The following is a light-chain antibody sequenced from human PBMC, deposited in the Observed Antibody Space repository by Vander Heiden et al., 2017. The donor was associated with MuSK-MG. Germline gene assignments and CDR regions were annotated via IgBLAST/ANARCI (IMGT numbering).Light chain of an antibody. CDR2: DSH. J-gene: IGLJ2*01. CDR3: GAWDNSLSVVV. V-gene: IGLV1-51*01. CDR1: SLSTDTQY. Sequence: QSLLTQPPSMSASPGQKVTISCSGSSLSTDTQYVSWYQQIPGAAPKLLMYDSHKRPSGIPDRFSGSTSGTSATLAITGLQTTDEADYYCGAWDNSLSVVVFGGGTSLTVL.